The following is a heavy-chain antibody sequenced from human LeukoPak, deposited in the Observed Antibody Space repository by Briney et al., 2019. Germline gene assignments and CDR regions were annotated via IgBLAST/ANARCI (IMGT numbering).Heavy chain of an antibody. Sequence: PGGSLRLSCAASGFTFSSYSFSWGRQAPGKGLGWVSSLSAGSAYIFYADSVKGRFTISRDNAKNSLFLQMNSLRAEDTAVYYCARATRGDIVVVSAATNWYFDLWGRGTLVTVSA. D-gene: IGHD2-2*01. V-gene: IGHV3-21*01. J-gene: IGHJ2*01. CDR1: GFTFSSYS. CDR3: ARATRGDIVVVSAATNWYFDL. CDR2: LSAGSAYI.